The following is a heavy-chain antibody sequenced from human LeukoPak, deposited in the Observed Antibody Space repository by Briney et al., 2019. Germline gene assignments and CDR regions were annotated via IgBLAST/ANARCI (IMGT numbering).Heavy chain of an antibody. CDR2: FDPEDGEI. CDR1: GYTLNELS. V-gene: IGHV1-24*01. Sequence: ASVKVSCKVPGYTLNELSIQWVRQAPGKGLEWMGGFDPEDGEIIYAQKFQGRVTMTEDTSTDTAYMELSSLRSEDTAVYYCATDFAYYYDSSVFGYFDYWGQGTLVTVSA. D-gene: IGHD3-22*01. CDR3: ATDFAYYYDSSVFGYFDY. J-gene: IGHJ4*02.